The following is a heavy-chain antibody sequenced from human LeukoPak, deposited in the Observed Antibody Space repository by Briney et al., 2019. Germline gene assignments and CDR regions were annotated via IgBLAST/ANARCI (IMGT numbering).Heavy chain of an antibody. Sequence: GGSLRLSCAASGFTFSSYGMHWVRQAPGKGLEWVAVIWYDGSNKYYADSVKGRFTISRDNSKNTLYLQMNSLRAEDTAVYYCAREDLYDSGGYSLDYWGQGTLVTVSS. CDR1: GFTFSSYG. J-gene: IGHJ4*02. V-gene: IGHV3-33*01. CDR2: IWYDGSNK. D-gene: IGHD3-22*01. CDR3: AREDLYDSGGYSLDY.